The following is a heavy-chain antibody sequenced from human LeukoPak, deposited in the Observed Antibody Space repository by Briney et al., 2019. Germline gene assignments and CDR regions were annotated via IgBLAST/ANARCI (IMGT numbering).Heavy chain of an antibody. J-gene: IGHJ4*02. CDR1: GLTFSSYA. V-gene: IGHV3-23*01. D-gene: IGHD1-1*01. CDR3: TKGIELERPFDY. Sequence: PGGSLRLSCAASGLTFSSYAMSWVRQAPGKGLEWVSTLSGNGHSTYDADSVKGRFTISKDYSKNTLHLQMNSLRAEDTAVYYCTKGIELERPFDYWGQGTLVTVSS. CDR2: LSGNGHST.